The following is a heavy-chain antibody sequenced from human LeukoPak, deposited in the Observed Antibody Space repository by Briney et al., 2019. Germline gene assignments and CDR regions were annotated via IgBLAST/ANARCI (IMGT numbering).Heavy chain of an antibody. V-gene: IGHV1-46*01. D-gene: IGHD3-10*01. CDR2: INPSGGST. CDR3: LFLGIRGFDP. Sequence: VASVKVSCKASGYTFTGYYMHWVRQAPGQGLEWMGIINPSGGSTSYAQKFQGRVTMTRDTSTSTVYMELSSLRSEDTAVYYCLFLGIRGFDPWGQGTLVTVSS. CDR1: GYTFTGYY. J-gene: IGHJ5*02.